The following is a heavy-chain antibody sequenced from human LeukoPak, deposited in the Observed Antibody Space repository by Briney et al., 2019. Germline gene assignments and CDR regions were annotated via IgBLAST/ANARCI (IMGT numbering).Heavy chain of an antibody. J-gene: IGHJ4*02. Sequence: GGSLRLSCAASGFTLSSYDMSWVRQAPGKGLAWVSVVYSGGSTYYADSVKGRFTISRDNSKNTLYLQMNNLRAEDTAVYYCASHWELRYWGQGTLVTVSS. CDR3: ASHWELRY. CDR2: VYSGGST. V-gene: IGHV3-53*01. CDR1: GFTLSSYD. D-gene: IGHD1-26*01.